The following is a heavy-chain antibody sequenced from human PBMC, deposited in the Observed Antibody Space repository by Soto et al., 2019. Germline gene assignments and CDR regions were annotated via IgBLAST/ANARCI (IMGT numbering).Heavy chain of an antibody. CDR3: AKGGEGSCSRTSCLYFSDS. V-gene: IGHV3-23*01. J-gene: IGHJ5*02. CDR1: GFTFRTYA. Sequence: EVQLLDSGGGLVQPGGSLRLSCAASGFTFRTYAMSWVRQAPGKGLEWVSTISDSGTTYYANSVKGRFTISRDNSRNTLDLQMSSLRVEDTAVYYCAKGGEGSCSRTSCLYFSDSWGQGTLVTVSS. D-gene: IGHD2-2*01. CDR2: ISDSGTT.